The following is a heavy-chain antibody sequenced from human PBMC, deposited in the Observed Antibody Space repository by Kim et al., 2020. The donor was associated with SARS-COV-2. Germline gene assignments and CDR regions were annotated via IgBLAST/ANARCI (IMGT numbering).Heavy chain of an antibody. Sequence: GGSLRLSCAASGFTFSSYGMHWVRQAPGKGLEWVAVIWYDGSNKYYADSVKGRFTISRDNSKNTLYLQMNSLRAEDTAVYYCVEVDAGGFFDYWGQGTLVTVSS. D-gene: IGHD2-15*01. V-gene: IGHV3-33*01. CDR2: IWYDGSNK. CDR3: VEVDAGGFFDY. J-gene: IGHJ4*02. CDR1: GFTFSSYG.